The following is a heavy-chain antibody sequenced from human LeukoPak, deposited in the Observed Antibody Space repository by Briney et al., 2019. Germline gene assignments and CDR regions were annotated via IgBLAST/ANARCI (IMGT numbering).Heavy chain of an antibody. D-gene: IGHD2-21*02. J-gene: IGHJ4*02. CDR1: GFSFTNYW. Sequence: GGSLRLSCAASGFSFTNYWMHWVRQAPGKGLVWVSHINSDGSATRYADSVKGRFTISRDNAMNTLYLQMSSLRPEDTAVYYCAKGPEEVTGYYFDYWGQGTLVTVSS. CDR2: INSDGSAT. CDR3: AKGPEEVTGYYFDY. V-gene: IGHV3-74*01.